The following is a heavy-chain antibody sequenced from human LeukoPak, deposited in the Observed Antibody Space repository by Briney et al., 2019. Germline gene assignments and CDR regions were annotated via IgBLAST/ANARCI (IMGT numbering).Heavy chain of an antibody. J-gene: IGHJ4*02. CDR3: ATDVPAATIFGY. V-gene: IGHV3-74*01. Sequence: PGGSLRLSCAASGFTFSTYWMHWVRQAPGTGLVWVSLINSDGSSTNYADSVKDRFTISRDNAKNTLYLQMNSLRAEDTAVYYCATDVPAATIFGYRGQGTLVTVSS. CDR2: INSDGSST. D-gene: IGHD2-2*01. CDR1: GFTFSTYW.